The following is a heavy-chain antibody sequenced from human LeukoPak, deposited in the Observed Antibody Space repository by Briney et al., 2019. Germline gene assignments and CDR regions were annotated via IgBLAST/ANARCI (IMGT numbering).Heavy chain of an antibody. CDR3: ARVQSRLSWFDP. V-gene: IGHV3-11*01. Sequence: GGSLRLSCAASGFTFSDYNMRWIRQAPGKGLEWVSSISRSGSTKYYADSVKGRFTISRDNAKNSLFLQMNSLRAEDTAVYYCARVQSRLSWFDPWGQGTLVTVSS. CDR2: ISRSGSTK. J-gene: IGHJ5*02. CDR1: GFTFSDYN.